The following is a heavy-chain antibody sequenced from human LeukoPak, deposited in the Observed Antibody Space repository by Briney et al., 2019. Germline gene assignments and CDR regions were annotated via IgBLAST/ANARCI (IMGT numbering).Heavy chain of an antibody. V-gene: IGHV4-59*01. CDR1: GGSISPYY. D-gene: IGHD6-13*01. CDR2: IYYSGST. CDR3: ARGHYSSSWYVFDY. Sequence: PSETLSLTCVVSGGSISPYYWSWIRQSPGKGLEWIGYIYYSGSTNYNPSLKSRVTISVDTSKNQFSLKLSSVTAADTAVYYCARGHYSSSWYVFDYWGQGTLVTVSS. J-gene: IGHJ4*02.